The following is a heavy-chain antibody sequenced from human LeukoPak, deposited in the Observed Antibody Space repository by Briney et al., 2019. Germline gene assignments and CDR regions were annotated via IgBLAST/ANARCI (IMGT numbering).Heavy chain of an antibody. V-gene: IGHV4-59*01. CDR3: ARALYYYYYYMDV. Sequence: PSETLSLTCTVSGASINSYYWNWIRQPPGKGLEWIGYIYYSGSTNYNPSLKSRVTISVDTSKNQFSLKLSSVTAADTAVYYCARALYYYYYYMDVWGKGTTVTVSS. J-gene: IGHJ6*03. CDR1: GASINSYY. CDR2: IYYSGST.